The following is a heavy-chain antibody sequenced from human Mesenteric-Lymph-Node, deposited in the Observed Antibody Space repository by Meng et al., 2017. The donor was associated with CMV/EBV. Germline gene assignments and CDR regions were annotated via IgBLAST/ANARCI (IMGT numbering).Heavy chain of an antibody. CDR2: IRYDGSSQ. J-gene: IGHJ4*02. D-gene: IGHD2-2*01. CDR3: ARPSASLVPAAPNDY. Sequence: GGSLRLSCAASGFTFSRHGMHWVRQAPGKGLEWMAFIRYDGSSQYYADSVKGRFTISRDSAKNSLYLQMNSLRAEDTAVYYCARPSASLVPAAPNDYWGQGTLVTVSS. CDR1: GFTFSRHG. V-gene: IGHV3-30*02.